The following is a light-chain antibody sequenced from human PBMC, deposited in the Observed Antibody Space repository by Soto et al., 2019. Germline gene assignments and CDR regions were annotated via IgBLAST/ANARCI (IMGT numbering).Light chain of an antibody. Sequence: DIQMTQSPSTLSASVGDRVTIACRASQNINNWLAWYQQKPGKAHKLLIYAASSLESGVPSRFSGSRSGTESTRTISSLQPDECATYFCQHYESNPWTFGQGTKVELK. J-gene: IGKJ1*01. CDR3: QHYESNPWT. V-gene: IGKV1-5*01. CDR1: QNINNW. CDR2: AAS.